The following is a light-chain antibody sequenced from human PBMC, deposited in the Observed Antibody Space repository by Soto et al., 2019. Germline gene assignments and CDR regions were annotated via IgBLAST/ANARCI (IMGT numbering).Light chain of an antibody. CDR3: AAWDDSLRVFL. V-gene: IGLV1-47*02. J-gene: IGLJ2*01. CDR1: SSNIGGYNY. CDR2: GTN. Sequence: VLTQPPSASGTPGQRVTISCSGGSSNIGGYNYVYWYQQYPGTAPKLLVFGTNLRPSGVPDRFSASKSGTSGSLTISGLRSEDGGDYYCAAWDDSLRVFLFGGRTKLTVL.